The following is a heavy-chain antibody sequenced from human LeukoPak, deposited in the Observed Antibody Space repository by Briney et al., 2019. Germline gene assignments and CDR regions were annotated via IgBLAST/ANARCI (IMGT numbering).Heavy chain of an antibody. V-gene: IGHV3-23*01. D-gene: IGHD2-2*01. CDR2: ISGSAGSI. CDR1: GFTFSTYA. J-gene: IGHJ5*02. CDR3: AKNIVVVPAAGDCFDP. Sequence: GGSLRLSCAASGFTFSTYAMSWVRQAPGKGLEWISSISGSAGSIYHADSVKGRFTISRDNSQNTLYLQMNSLRAEDTAVYYCAKNIVVVPAAGDCFDPWSQGTLVTVSP.